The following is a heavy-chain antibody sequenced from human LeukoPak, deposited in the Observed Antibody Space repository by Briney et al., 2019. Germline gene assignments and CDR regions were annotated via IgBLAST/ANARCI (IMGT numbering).Heavy chain of an antibody. CDR2: IFGSGGSP. CDR3: GKTTVGYSSGQKPAWPVDY. CDR1: GFTFGSHA. J-gene: IGHJ4*02. D-gene: IGHD5-18*01. Sequence: GGSLRLSCEASGFTFGSHAMYWVRQAPGKGLEWVAGIFGSGGSPHYADLVKGRFTISRDNSRNTVYLQINSLRAEDTAVYYCGKTTVGYSSGQKPAWPVDYWGQGTLVTVSS. V-gene: IGHV3-23*01.